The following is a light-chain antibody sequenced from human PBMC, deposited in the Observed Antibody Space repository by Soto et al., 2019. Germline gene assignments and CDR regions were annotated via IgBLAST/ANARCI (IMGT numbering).Light chain of an antibody. Sequence: QSALTQPASVSGSPGQSITISCTGTSSDVGGYNFVSWYQQHPGKAPKLIIYEVSNWPSGVSNRFSGSKSDNTASLTISGLQAEDEGDYYCNSYTSSSTLVFGTGTKVTVL. V-gene: IGLV2-14*01. CDR2: EVS. J-gene: IGLJ1*01. CDR1: SSDVGGYNF. CDR3: NSYTSSSTLV.